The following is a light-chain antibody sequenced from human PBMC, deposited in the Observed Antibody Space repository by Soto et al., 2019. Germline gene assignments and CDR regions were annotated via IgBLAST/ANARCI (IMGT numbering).Light chain of an antibody. CDR2: STY. CDR1: SGSVSTNNY. V-gene: IGLV8-61*01. CDR3: VLYMGSGIWV. J-gene: IGLJ3*02. Sequence: QTVVTQEPSFSVSPGATVTLTCGLSSGSVSTNNYPSWYQRTPGQAPRTLIYSTYTRSSGVPDRFSASILGNKAALTITGAQADDESDYYCVLYMGSGIWVFGGGTQLTVL.